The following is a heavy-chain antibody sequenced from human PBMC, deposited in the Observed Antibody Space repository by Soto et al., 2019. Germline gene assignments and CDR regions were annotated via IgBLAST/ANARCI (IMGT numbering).Heavy chain of an antibody. J-gene: IGHJ3*02. V-gene: IGHV1-3*01. CDR1: GYTFTTYS. CDR2: IKGGNGNT. Sequence: QVQLVQSGAEVKKPGASVKVSCKASGYTFTTYSIHWVRQAPGQRLEWMGWIKGGNGNTQHPQKFQGRVTFTRDTSASTAYMELSSVESEDTGVYYCARSINIAFDIWGQGTMVIVSS. CDR3: ARSINIAFDI. D-gene: IGHD2-21*01.